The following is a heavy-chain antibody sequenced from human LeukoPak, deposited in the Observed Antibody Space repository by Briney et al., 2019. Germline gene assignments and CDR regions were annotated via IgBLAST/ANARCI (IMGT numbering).Heavy chain of an antibody. V-gene: IGHV3-7*01. CDR2: IRQDGSEK. Sequence: PGGSLRLSCAASGFTFSSYAMSWVRQAPGKGLEWVANIRQDGSEKYYVDSVKGRFTISRDNAKNSLYLQMNSLRAEDTAVYYCARSRTWGQGTLVTVSS. CDR1: GFTFSSYA. J-gene: IGHJ5*02. CDR3: ARSRT.